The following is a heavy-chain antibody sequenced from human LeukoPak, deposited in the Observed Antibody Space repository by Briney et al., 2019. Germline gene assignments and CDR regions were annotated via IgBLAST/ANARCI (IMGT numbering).Heavy chain of an antibody. CDR3: ARIIAAPDY. CDR2: INHSGST. J-gene: IGHJ4*02. D-gene: IGHD6-13*01. Sequence: SETLCLTCAVYGGSFSGYYWSWIRQPPGKGLEWIGEINHSGSTNYNPSLKSRVTISVDTSKNQFSLKLSSVTAADTAVYYCARIIAAPDYWGQGTLITVSS. V-gene: IGHV4-34*01. CDR1: GGSFSGYY.